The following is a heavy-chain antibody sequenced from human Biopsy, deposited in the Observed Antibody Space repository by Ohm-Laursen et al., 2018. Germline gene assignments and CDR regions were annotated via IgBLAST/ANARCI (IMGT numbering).Heavy chain of an antibody. CDR3: VRKRANDAFDI. J-gene: IGHJ3*02. CDR2: VFHGGST. CDR1: GQSLSSVYY. Sequence: SETLSLTCYVSGQSLSSVYYWAWIRQPPGKGLEWIGNVFHGGSTDYNPSLMSRVTISTDASKSQFFLSLTSVTAADTAVYYCVRKRANDAFDIWGQGTRVTVSS. V-gene: IGHV4-38-2*01.